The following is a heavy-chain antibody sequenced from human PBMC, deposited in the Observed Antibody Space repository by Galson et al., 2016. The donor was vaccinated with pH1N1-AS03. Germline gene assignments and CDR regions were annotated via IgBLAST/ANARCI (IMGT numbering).Heavy chain of an antibody. J-gene: IGHJ5*01. D-gene: IGHD6-19*01. CDR2: MYPANFDT. CDR3: ARRISVTGREFDS. CDR1: AYTFANYW. V-gene: IGHV5-51*01. Sequence: QSGAEVKKPGESLKISCKASAYTFANYWIVWVRQMPGKGLEWMGIMYPANFDTRYSPSFQGHVTISADTSINTAYLQWSSLRASDTAMYHCARRISVTGREFDSWGQGTLVTVSS.